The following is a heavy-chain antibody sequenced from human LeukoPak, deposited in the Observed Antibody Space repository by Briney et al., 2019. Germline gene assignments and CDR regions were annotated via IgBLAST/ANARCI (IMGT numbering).Heavy chain of an antibody. CDR1: GFTFSSYT. J-gene: IGHJ4*02. Sequence: GGSLRLSCAASGFTFSSYTMHWVRQAPGKGLEWVAVISYDVTNKYYADSVKGRFTISRDNSKNTLYLQMNSLRVEDTAVYYCMGGAGWLVDYWGQGTQVTVSS. CDR3: MGGAGWLVDY. CDR2: ISYDVTNK. D-gene: IGHD2-15*01. V-gene: IGHV3-30-3*01.